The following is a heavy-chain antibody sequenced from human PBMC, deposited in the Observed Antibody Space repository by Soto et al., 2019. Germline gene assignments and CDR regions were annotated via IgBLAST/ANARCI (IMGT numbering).Heavy chain of an antibody. D-gene: IGHD2-8*02. CDR1: GGAISAFL. Sequence: PSETLSLTCSVSGGAISAFLWNWIRQTPGKGLEWIGRIYANGQTKYNPSLESRVTMSVDTSKHQFSLRLNSVSAADTAVYYCARSPSTTTIGTVDIWGQGRMVT. CDR2: IYANGQT. CDR3: ARSPSTTTIGTVDI. V-gene: IGHV4-4*07. J-gene: IGHJ3*02.